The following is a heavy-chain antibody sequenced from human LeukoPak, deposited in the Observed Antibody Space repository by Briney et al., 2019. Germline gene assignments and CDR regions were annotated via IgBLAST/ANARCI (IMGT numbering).Heavy chain of an antibody. CDR2: FYPGDSDT. Sequence: GESLKISWKGSGYSFTSYWIAWVGQMPGKGLGWMGIFYPGDSDTRYSPSFQGQVTISADKSIRTAYLQWSSLKASDTAMYYCARWSSGWYGGDEEYFQHWGQGTLVTVSS. J-gene: IGHJ1*01. D-gene: IGHD6-19*01. CDR3: ARWSSGWYGGDEEYFQH. CDR1: GYSFTSYW. V-gene: IGHV5-51*01.